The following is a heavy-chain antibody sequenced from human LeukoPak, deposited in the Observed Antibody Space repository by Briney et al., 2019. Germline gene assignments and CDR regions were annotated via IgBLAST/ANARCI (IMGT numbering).Heavy chain of an antibody. CDR2: IASKTDGGAT. CDR1: GLTVTNAW. J-gene: IGHJ4*02. V-gene: IGHV3-15*07. Sequence: GGSLRLSCSASGLTVTNAWMNWVRQAPGEGPDWVGRIASKTDGGATDYAAPVKGRFTISRDDSKNTLNLQMNSLKTEDTAVYYCTTGIRGDWGQGTLVTVSS. CDR3: TTGIRGD. D-gene: IGHD3-10*01.